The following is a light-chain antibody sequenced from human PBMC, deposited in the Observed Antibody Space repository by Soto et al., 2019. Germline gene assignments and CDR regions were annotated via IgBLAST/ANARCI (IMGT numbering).Light chain of an antibody. J-gene: IGKJ1*01. V-gene: IGKV1-5*01. Sequence: DITLTQTPSTLSASVGDSVTITCRASRNIDTSLAWYQHKPGKAPKLLMLDVSRLESGVTSRFSRSGSGTEFTLTISSVHSDDFATYYCQHYDYSRTFGQGTKVDIK. CDR2: DVS. CDR3: QHYDYSRT. CDR1: RNIDTS.